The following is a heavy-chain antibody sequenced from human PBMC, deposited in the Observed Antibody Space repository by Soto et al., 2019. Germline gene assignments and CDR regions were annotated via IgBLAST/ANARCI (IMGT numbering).Heavy chain of an antibody. D-gene: IGHD6-13*01. V-gene: IGHV3-23*01. CDR3: AKAPRIVPAGNRA. CDR2: ISGSGDST. Sequence: EVQVLESGGGLVQPGGSLRLSCAVTGFTFSSYAMSWVRQAPGKGLEWVSTISGSGDSTYYADSVKGRFNISRDNSKNRLYDKMNSLRAEDTVIYYCAKAPRIVPAGNRAWGQGTLVTDSS. J-gene: IGHJ4*02. CDR1: GFTFSSYA.